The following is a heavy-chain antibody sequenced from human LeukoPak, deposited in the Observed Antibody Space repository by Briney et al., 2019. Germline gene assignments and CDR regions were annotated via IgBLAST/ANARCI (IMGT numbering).Heavy chain of an antibody. V-gene: IGHV4-39*01. D-gene: IGHD6-19*01. Sequence: SETLSLTCTVSGGSISSSSNYWGWIRQPPGKGLEWIASMYYSGSSYYNPSLKSRVTISVDTSKNQFSLRLSSVTAADTAVYYCARHPLKPVASYYFDYWGQGTLVTVSS. CDR1: GGSISSSSNY. CDR3: ARHPLKPVASYYFDY. J-gene: IGHJ4*02. CDR2: MYYSGSS.